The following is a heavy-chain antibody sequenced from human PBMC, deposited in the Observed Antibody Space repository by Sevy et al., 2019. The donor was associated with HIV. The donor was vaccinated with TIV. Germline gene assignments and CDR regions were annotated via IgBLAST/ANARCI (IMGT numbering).Heavy chain of an antibody. Sequence: GGSLRLSCAASGFTFSNFGMHWVRQVPGKGLEWVTFIRYDGSDKYYAASVKGRFTISRDDSKKTLYLQMDSLRAEDTAIYYCAKDLAGAGRRYFDYWGQGTLVTVSS. D-gene: IGHD6-13*01. CDR1: GFTFSNFG. CDR2: IRYDGSDK. V-gene: IGHV3-30*02. CDR3: AKDLAGAGRRYFDY. J-gene: IGHJ4*02.